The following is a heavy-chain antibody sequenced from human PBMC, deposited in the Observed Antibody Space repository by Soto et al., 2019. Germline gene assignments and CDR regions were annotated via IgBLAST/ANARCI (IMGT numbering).Heavy chain of an antibody. J-gene: IGHJ6*02. Sequence: QVQLVQSGAEVKKPGASVKVSCKASGYTFTRSGISWVRQAPGQGLEWLGWINPDNGNTNYAQHLQGRVSLTPDTTTSTVYRDLRRLRSDDTAVYSCARYQGITTFGVYSMYYSGMDVWGQGTTVTVSS. CDR1: GYTFTRSG. D-gene: IGHD3-3*01. CDR3: ARYQGITTFGVYSMYYSGMDV. V-gene: IGHV1-18*01. CDR2: INPDNGNT.